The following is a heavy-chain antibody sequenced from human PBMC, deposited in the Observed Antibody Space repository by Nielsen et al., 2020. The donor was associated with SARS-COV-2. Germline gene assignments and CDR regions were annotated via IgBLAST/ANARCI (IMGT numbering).Heavy chain of an antibody. CDR1: GLTFSSYA. D-gene: IGHD3-10*01. J-gene: IGHJ4*02. Sequence: GESLKISCAASGLTFSSYAMSWVRQVPGKGLEWVSAISGSGGTTSYADSVKGRFTISRDNSKNTLYLQMNSLRAEDTAVYYCAKDRSTMVRGVMSRRYFDYWGQGTLVTVSS. V-gene: IGHV3-23*01. CDR2: ISGSGGTT. CDR3: AKDRSTMVRGVMSRRYFDY.